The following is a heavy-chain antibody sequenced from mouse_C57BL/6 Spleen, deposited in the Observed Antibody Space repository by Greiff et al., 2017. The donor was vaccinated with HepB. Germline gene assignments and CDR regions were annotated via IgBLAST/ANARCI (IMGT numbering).Heavy chain of an antibody. D-gene: IGHD1-1*01. Sequence: QVHVKQSGAELVRPGASVKLSCKASGYTFTDYYINWVKQRPGQGLEWIARIYPGSGNTYYNEKFKGKATLTAEKSSSTAYMQLSSLTSEDSAVYFCARSRGGYGSSYSYAMDYWGQGTSVTVSS. CDR1: GYTFTDYY. CDR2: IYPGSGNT. CDR3: ARSRGGYGSSYSYAMDY. J-gene: IGHJ4*01. V-gene: IGHV1-76*01.